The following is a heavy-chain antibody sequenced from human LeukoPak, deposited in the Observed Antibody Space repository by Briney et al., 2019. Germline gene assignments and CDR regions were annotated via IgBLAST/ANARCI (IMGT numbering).Heavy chain of an antibody. V-gene: IGHV3-21*01. CDR2: ISGAGTFI. CDR1: GFTFTSYA. Sequence: PGGSLRLSCAASGFTFTSYAMNWVRQAPGAGLEWVASISGAGTFIYYADPVKGRFTISRDNTKNSSYLQMNGLRAEDTAVYYCTRSSMAALAVDSWGQGTLVTVSS. CDR3: TRSSMAALAVDS. J-gene: IGHJ4*02. D-gene: IGHD6-6*01.